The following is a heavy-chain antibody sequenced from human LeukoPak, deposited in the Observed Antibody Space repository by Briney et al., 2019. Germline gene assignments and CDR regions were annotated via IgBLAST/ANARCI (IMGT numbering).Heavy chain of an antibody. CDR2: INPDGTTT. CDR1: GFTFSSHW. CDR3: ARAVMGQDDY. Sequence: PGGSLRLSCAASGFTFSSHWMHWVRQAPGKGLLWVSRINPDGTTTTYADSVKGRFTISRDNAKNTVYLQMNSLRAEATAVYYCARAVMGQDDYWGQGTLVTVSS. V-gene: IGHV3-74*01. D-gene: IGHD2-21*01. J-gene: IGHJ4*02.